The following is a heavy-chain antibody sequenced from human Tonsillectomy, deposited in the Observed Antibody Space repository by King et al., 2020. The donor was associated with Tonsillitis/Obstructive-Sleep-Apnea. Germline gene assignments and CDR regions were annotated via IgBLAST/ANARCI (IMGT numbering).Heavy chain of an antibody. J-gene: IGHJ3*02. D-gene: IGHD3-10*01. Sequence: VQLQESGPGLVKPSETLSLTCTVSGGSISSYYWSWIRQPPGKGLEWIGYVYFSGSTNHNPSLKSRVTISVDTSKNQFSLKLSSVTAADPAVYYCARDMVLEAGGDAFDIWGQGTMVTVSS. CDR3: ARDMVLEAGGDAFDI. V-gene: IGHV4-59*01. CDR2: VYFSGST. CDR1: GGSISSYY.